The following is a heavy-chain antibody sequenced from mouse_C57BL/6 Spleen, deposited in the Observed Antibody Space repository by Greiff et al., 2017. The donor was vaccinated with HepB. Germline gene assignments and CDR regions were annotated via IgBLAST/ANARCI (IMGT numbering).Heavy chain of an antibody. V-gene: IGHV5-16*01. CDR2: INYDGSST. Sequence: EVQLQESEGGLVQPGSSMKLSCTASGFTFSDYYMAWVRQVPEKGLEWVANINYDGSSTYYLDSLKSRFIISRDNAKNILYLQMSSLKSEDTATYYCARFTTVVNWYFDVWGTGTTVTVSS. CDR1: GFTFSDYY. J-gene: IGHJ1*03. CDR3: ARFTTVVNWYFDV. D-gene: IGHD1-1*01.